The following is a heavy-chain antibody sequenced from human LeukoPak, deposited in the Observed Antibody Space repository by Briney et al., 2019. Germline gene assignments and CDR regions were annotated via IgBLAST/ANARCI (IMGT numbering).Heavy chain of an antibody. CDR2: INPSGGRT. CDR1: GYTFTRYY. CDR3: ARVLGHTCQFDY. J-gene: IGHJ4*02. Sequence: ASVKVSCKTSGYTFTRYYMHWVRQAPGQGLESMGTINPSGGRTSYAQNFQGRVTMTRDTSTSTLYMELSSLRSEDTAVYYCARVLGHTCQFDYWGQGTLVTVSS. V-gene: IGHV1-46*01.